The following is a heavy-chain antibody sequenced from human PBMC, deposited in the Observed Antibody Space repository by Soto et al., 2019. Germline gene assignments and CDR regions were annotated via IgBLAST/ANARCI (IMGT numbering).Heavy chain of an antibody. J-gene: IGHJ4*02. Sequence: QVQLHESGPGLVKPSETLSLTCTVSGGSISSYYWSWIRQPPGKGLEWIGNIYYSGSTNYNPSLKSRVTISVDTSKNQFSLKLSSVTAADTAVYYCARGYGDYVSDYWGQGTLVTVSS. D-gene: IGHD4-17*01. V-gene: IGHV4-59*01. CDR3: ARGYGDYVSDY. CDR2: IYYSGST. CDR1: GGSISSYY.